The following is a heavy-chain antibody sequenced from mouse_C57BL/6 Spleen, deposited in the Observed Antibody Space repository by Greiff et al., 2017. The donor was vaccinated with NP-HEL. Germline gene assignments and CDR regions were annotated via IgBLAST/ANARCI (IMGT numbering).Heavy chain of an antibody. CDR2: IDPSDSYT. CDR1: GYTFTSYW. CDR3: ARLGKDSNYAWFAY. Sequence: VQLQQPGAELVMPGASVKLSCKASGYTFTSYWMHWVKQRPGQGLEWIGEIDPSDSYTNYNQKFKGKSTLTVDKSSSPAYMQLSSLTSEDSAVYYCARLGKDSNYAWFAYWGQGTLVTVSA. V-gene: IGHV1-69*01. D-gene: IGHD2-5*01. J-gene: IGHJ3*01.